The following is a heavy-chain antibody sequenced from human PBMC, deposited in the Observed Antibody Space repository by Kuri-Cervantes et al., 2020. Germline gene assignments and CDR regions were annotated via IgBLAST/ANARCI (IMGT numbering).Heavy chain of an antibody. Sequence: SETLSLTCTVSGGSISSYYWSWIRQPPGKGLEWIGSIYYSGSTYYNPSLKSRVTISVDTSKNQFSLKLSSVTAADTAVYYCARSLGSPARESAFDYWGQGTLVTVSS. J-gene: IGHJ4*02. D-gene: IGHD2-15*01. CDR3: ARSLGSPARESAFDY. V-gene: IGHV4-39*01. CDR2: IYYSGST. CDR1: GGSISSYY.